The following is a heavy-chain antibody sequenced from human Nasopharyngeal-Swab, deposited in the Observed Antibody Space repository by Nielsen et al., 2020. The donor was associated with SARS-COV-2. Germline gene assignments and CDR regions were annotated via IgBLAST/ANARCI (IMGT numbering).Heavy chain of an antibody. V-gene: IGHV3-21*01. CDR2: ISRSSSYI. J-gene: IGHJ6*02. Sequence: GGSLRLSCAASGFNLRSYSMNWVRQAPGKGPEGASSISRSSSYIYYADSVKGRFTISRDNAKNSLYLQMNSLRAEDTAVYYCARVVLRFLEWIPRLYGMDVWGQGTTVTVSS. CDR1: GFNLRSYS. D-gene: IGHD3-3*01. CDR3: ARVVLRFLEWIPRLYGMDV.